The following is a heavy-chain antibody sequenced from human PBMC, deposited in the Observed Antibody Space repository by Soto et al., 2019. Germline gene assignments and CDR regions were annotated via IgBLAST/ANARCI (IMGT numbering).Heavy chain of an antibody. V-gene: IGHV1-46*01. CDR3: ARDPSGITRIKYGMDV. CDR2: INPSGGST. CDR1: GYTFTSYY. D-gene: IGHD1-20*01. J-gene: IGHJ6*02. Sequence: ASVKVSCKASGYTFTSYYMHWVRQAPGQGLEWMGIINPSGGSTSYAQKFQGRVTMTRDTSTSTVYMELSSLRYEDTAVYYCARDPSGITRIKYGMDVWGQGTTVTVSS.